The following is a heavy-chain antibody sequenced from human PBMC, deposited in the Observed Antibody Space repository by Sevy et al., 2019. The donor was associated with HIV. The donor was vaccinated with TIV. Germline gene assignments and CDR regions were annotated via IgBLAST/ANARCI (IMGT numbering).Heavy chain of an antibody. CDR2: INHSGST. J-gene: IGHJ4*02. CDR3: ARGTGDSSGYYYFDS. V-gene: IGHV4-34*01. CDR1: GGSFSGYY. Sequence: SETLSLTCAVYGGSFSGYYWSWIRQPPGKGLEWIGEINHSGSTNYNPSLKSRVTISVDTSKNQFSLRLSSVTAADTAVYYCARGTGDSSGYYYFDSWGQRTLVTVSS. D-gene: IGHD3-22*01.